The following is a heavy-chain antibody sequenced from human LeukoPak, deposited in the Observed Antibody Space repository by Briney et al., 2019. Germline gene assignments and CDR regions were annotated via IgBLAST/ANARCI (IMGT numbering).Heavy chain of an antibody. CDR1: GASVGSSSFH. J-gene: IGHJ3*01. V-gene: IGHV4-39*02. CDR3: ARGMIEDACDV. D-gene: IGHD3-22*01. Sequence: SETLSLTCSVSGASVGSSSFHWDWVRQPPGKGLEWMGTIDNSGKTYINPSLASRVAISADTAKNQVSLKVLSVTATDTAVYFCARGMIEDACDVWGQGTMVIVSS. CDR2: IDNSGKT.